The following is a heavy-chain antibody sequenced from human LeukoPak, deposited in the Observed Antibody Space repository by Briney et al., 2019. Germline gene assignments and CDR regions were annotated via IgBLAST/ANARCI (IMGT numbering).Heavy chain of an antibody. CDR3: ARDRPPQLVRPFDY. V-gene: IGHV1-2*07. CDR1: GYIFTGYY. J-gene: IGHJ4*02. D-gene: IGHD6-13*01. CDR2: INPNSGGT. Sequence: ASVKVSCKASGYIFTGYYMHWVRQAPGQGLEWMGWINPNSGGTNYAHKFQGRVTMTRDTSISTTYMELSRLRSDDTAVYYCARDRPPQLVRPFDYWGQGTLVTVSS.